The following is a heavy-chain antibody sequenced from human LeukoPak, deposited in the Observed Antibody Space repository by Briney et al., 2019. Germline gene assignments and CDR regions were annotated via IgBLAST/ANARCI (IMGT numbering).Heavy chain of an antibody. Sequence: GESLKISCKGSGYSFTSYWIGWVRQMPGKGLEWMGIIYPGDSDTRYSPSFQGQVTISADKSISTAYLQWSSLKASDTAMYYCARHRPRIAASFDAFDIWSQGTMVTVSS. CDR1: GYSFTSYW. CDR2: IYPGDSDT. CDR3: ARHRPRIAASFDAFDI. J-gene: IGHJ3*02. V-gene: IGHV5-51*01. D-gene: IGHD6-13*01.